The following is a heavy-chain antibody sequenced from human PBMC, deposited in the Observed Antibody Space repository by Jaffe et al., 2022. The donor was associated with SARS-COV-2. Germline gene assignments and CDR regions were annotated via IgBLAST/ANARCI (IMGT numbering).Heavy chain of an antibody. CDR3: ARANVGAAAGPFDI. Sequence: EVQLVETGGGLIQPGGSLRLSCAASGFTVSSNYMSWVRQAPGKGLEWVSVIYSGGSTYYADSVKGRFTISRDNSKNTLYLQMNSLRAEDTAVYYCARANVGAAAGPFDIWGQGTMVTVSS. D-gene: IGHD6-13*01. CDR2: IYSGGST. CDR1: GFTVSSNY. V-gene: IGHV3-53*02. J-gene: IGHJ3*02.